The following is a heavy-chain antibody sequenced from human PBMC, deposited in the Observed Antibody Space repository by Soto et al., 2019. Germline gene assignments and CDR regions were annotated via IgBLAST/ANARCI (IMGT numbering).Heavy chain of an antibody. J-gene: IGHJ5*02. CDR3: ARASNDILTGYYLRWFDP. V-gene: IGHV4-31*03. CDR1: GGSISSCGYY. Sequence: SETLSLTCTVSGGSISSCGYYWSWIRQHPGKGLEWIGYIYYSGSTYYNPSLKSRVTISVDTSKNQFSLKLSSVTAADTAVYYCARASNDILTGYYLRWFDPWGQGTLVTVSS. D-gene: IGHD3-9*01. CDR2: IYYSGST.